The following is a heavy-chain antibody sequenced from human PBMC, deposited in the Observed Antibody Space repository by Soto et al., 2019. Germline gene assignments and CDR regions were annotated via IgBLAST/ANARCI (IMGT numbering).Heavy chain of an antibody. J-gene: IGHJ4*02. CDR1: GGSFSGYY. Sequence: QVQLQQWGAGLLKPSETLSLTCAVYGGSFSGYYWSWIRQPPGKGLEWIGEINHSGSTNSNPALMRRVTISVDTYKHQFYLELSSVTAADTAVYYCATYGDYGPYFDYLGKGTLVTVSS. CDR3: ATYGDYGPYFDY. V-gene: IGHV4-34*01. CDR2: INHSGST. D-gene: IGHD4-17*01.